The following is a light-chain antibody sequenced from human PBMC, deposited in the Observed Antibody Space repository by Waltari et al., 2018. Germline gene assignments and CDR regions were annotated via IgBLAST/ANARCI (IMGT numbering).Light chain of an antibody. CDR2: WAS. J-gene: IGKJ3*01. CDR1: QSVLYSSNSKNY. V-gene: IGKV4-1*01. Sequence: DIVMTQSPDSLAVSLGERATINCKSSQSVLYSSNSKNYLSWYQEKPGQPPKLLIYWASTRETGVPDRFSGSGSRTDFTLTISSLQAEDVAVYYCQQYYSTPRTFGPGTKVDIK. CDR3: QQYYSTPRT.